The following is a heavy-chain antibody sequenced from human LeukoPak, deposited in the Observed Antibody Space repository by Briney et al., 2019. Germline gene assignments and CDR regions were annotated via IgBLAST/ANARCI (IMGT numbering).Heavy chain of an antibody. D-gene: IGHD6-13*01. V-gene: IGHV1-2*02. CDR1: GYTFTDYY. Sequence: ASVKVSFKASGYTFTDYYLHWVRQAPGQGLEWMGWINPHSGGTNYAQKFQGRVTMTRDTSISTVYMDLSRLRSDDTAVYYCARARYSSTWYSFDYWGQGTLVAVSS. CDR2: INPHSGGT. J-gene: IGHJ4*02. CDR3: ARARYSSTWYSFDY.